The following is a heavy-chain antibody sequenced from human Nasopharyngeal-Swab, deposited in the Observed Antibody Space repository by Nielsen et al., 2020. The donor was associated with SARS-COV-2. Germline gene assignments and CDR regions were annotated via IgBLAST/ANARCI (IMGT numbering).Heavy chain of an antibody. CDR3: ARVRYCSGISCSPFYYFYGMDV. V-gene: IGHV3-48*04. CDR2: ISSSSGAI. J-gene: IGHJ6*02. D-gene: IGHD2-15*01. Sequence: GGSLRLSCAASGFTFSNYNMNWVRQTPGKGLEWVSYISSSSGAIYYADSAKGRFTISRDNAKSSLYLQMNSLRAEDTALYYCARVRYCSGISCSPFYYFYGMDVWGQGTTVTVSS. CDR1: GFTFSNYN.